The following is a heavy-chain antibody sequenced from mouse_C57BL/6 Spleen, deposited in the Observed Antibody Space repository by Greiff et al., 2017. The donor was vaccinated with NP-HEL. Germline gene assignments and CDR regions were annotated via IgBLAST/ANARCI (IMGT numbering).Heavy chain of an antibody. V-gene: IGHV1-22*01. CDR1: GYTFTDYN. Sequence: VPLQQSGPELVKPGASVKMSCKASGYTFTDYNMHWVKQSHGTSLEWIGYLNPNHGGPSYNQKFKGKATLTVNKSSSTADRELRSLTSEDSAVYYCAPYYYGSSSAWFAYWGQGTLVTVSA. CDR2: LNPNHGGP. J-gene: IGHJ3*01. CDR3: APYYYGSSSAWFAY. D-gene: IGHD1-1*01.